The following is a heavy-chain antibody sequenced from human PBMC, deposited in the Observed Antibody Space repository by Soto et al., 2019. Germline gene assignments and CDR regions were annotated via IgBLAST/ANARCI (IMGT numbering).Heavy chain of an antibody. Sequence: QVQLVQSGAEVKKPGSSVKVSCKASGGTFSSYAISWVRQAPGQGLEWMGGIIPIFGTANYAQKFQGRVTITADESTSTAYRELSSLRPEDTAVYYCARVMITFGGVIVMGPSYYYYGMDVWGQGTKVTVPS. V-gene: IGHV1-69*01. CDR2: IIPIFGTA. CDR3: ARVMITFGGVIVMGPSYYYYGMDV. J-gene: IGHJ6*02. CDR1: GGTFSSYA. D-gene: IGHD3-16*02.